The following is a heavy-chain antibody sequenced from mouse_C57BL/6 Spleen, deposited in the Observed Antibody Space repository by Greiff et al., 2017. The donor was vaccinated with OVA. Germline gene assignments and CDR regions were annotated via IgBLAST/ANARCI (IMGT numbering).Heavy chain of an antibody. CDR2: IYPSDSET. V-gene: IGHV1-61*01. CDR3: ARRGDGSSYFDY. J-gene: IGHJ2*01. D-gene: IGHD1-1*01. CDR1: GYTFTSYW. Sequence: VQLQQPGAELVRPGSSVKLSCKASGYTFTSYWMDWVKQRPGQGLEWIGNIYPSDSETHYNQKFKDKATLTVDKSSSTAYMQRSSLTSEDSAVYYCARRGDGSSYFDYWGQGTTLTVSS.